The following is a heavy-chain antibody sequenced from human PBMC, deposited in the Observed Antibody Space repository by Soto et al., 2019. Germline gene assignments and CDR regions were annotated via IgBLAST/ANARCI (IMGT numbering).Heavy chain of an antibody. J-gene: IGHJ1*01. V-gene: IGHV3-23*01. D-gene: IGHD1-20*01. Sequence: PGGSLRLSCAASGCTFSSYGMSCVRQAPGKGLEWVSGIGGRGGSTDYADSVEGWFTISRDNSKNTLYLQMNSLRAEDTAVYFCARAASYNWNHNYFQYWGQGTLVTVSS. CDR1: GCTFSSYG. CDR3: ARAASYNWNHNYFQY. CDR2: IGGRGGST.